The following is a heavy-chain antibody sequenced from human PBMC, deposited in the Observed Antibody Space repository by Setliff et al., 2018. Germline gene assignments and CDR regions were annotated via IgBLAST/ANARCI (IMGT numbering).Heavy chain of an antibody. CDR3: ARAGPYYDFWSGYYRTMDV. J-gene: IGHJ6*03. Sequence: SETLSLTCAVYGGSISSGIYYWSWIRQPAGKGLEWIGHIYTSGSTNYNPSLKSRVTISVDTSKNQFSLRLSSVTAADTAVYYCARAGPYYDFWSGYYRTMDVWGKGTTVTVSS. CDR2: IYTSGST. CDR1: GGSISSGIYY. D-gene: IGHD3-3*01. V-gene: IGHV4-61*09.